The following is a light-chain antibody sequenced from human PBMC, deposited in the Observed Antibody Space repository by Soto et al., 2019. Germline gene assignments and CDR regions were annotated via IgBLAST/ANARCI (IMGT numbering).Light chain of an antibody. CDR1: EDISTW. V-gene: IGKV1-12*01. CDR2: KAS. Sequence: DIQMTQSPSSVSASVGDRVTITCRSSEDISTWLAWYQQKPGKAPKLLIYKASTLKSGVPPRFSGSGSGTDFTLAISSLQPEDSATYYCLQDINYPWTFGQGTKVDIK. J-gene: IGKJ1*01. CDR3: LQDINYPWT.